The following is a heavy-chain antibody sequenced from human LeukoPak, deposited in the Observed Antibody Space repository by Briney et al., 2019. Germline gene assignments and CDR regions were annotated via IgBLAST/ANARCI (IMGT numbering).Heavy chain of an antibody. CDR3: ARDRVVTRGGFDY. CDR2: ISSSSSYI. D-gene: IGHD4-23*01. J-gene: IGHJ4*02. CDR1: GFTFSSYS. Sequence: PGGPLRLSCAASGFTFSSYSMNWVRQAPGKGLDWVSSISSSSSYIYYADSVKGRFTISRDNAKNSLYLQMNSLRAEDTAVYYCARDRVVTRGGFDYWGQGTLVTVSS. V-gene: IGHV3-21*01.